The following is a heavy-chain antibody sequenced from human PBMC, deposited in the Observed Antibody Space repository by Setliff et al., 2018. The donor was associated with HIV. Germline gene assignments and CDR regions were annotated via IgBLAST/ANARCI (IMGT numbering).Heavy chain of an antibody. D-gene: IGHD5-12*01. CDR3: AKLYSGYGEGAFDI. CDR2: IGGGGDST. Sequence: GSLRRSCVASGFIFNNYAMSWVRQVPGKGLGGVSLIGGGGDSTSYADSVKGRFTISRDNSKNTLYLQMNSLRAEDTAVYYSAKLYSGYGEGAFDIWGRGTMVTVSS. V-gene: IGHV3-23*01. CDR1: GFIFNNYA. J-gene: IGHJ3*02.